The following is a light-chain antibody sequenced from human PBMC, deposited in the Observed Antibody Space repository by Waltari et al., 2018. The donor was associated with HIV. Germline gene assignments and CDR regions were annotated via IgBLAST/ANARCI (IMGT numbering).Light chain of an antibody. Sequence: EKVMTQSPATLSVSPGERATLSCRASQTINNNLAWYQQKPGQAPPLLIYGASTRAAGVPARFSGSGSGTEFTLTITSLQSEDLAIYYCQQYNNWPQTFGQGTKVEIK. V-gene: IGKV3-15*01. CDR1: QTINNN. CDR3: QQYNNWPQT. CDR2: GAS. J-gene: IGKJ2*01.